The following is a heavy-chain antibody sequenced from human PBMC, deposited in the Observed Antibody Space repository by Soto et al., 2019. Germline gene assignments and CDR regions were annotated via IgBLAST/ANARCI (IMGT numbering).Heavy chain of an antibody. J-gene: IGHJ4*02. CDR1: GDTFAFYS. CDR2: INPILSMS. V-gene: IGHV1-69*02. CDR3: ATSYGSGYRAFDY. Sequence: QVQLVQSGAEVKRPGSSVKVSCKASGDTFAFYSINSVRQAPGLGLEWMGRINPILSMSNYAQRFQGRVTMTADKSTSTAYMVLNSLRSEDTAIYYCATSYGSGYRAFDYWGQGALVTVSS. D-gene: IGHD3-10*01.